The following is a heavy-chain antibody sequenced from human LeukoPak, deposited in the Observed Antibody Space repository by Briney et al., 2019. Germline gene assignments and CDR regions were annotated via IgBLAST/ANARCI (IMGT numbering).Heavy chain of an antibody. CDR1: GGSISSYF. J-gene: IGHJ4*02. CDR2: IYTSGST. Sequence: PSEALSLTCTVSGGSISSYFWGWIRQPAGKGLEWIGRIYTSGSTNYNPSLKSRVTMSGDTSKNQFSLKLSSVTTADTAVYYCARETCSGGSCYSDYWGQGTLVTVSS. CDR3: ARETCSGGSCYSDY. V-gene: IGHV4-4*07. D-gene: IGHD2-15*01.